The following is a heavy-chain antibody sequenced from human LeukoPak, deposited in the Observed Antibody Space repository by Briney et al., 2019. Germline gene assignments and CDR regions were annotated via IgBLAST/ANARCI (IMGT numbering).Heavy chain of an antibody. CDR3: GTPGQWPVYFDY. V-gene: IGHV3-23*01. D-gene: IGHD6-19*01. CDR1: GFTFSACS. J-gene: IGHJ4*02. CDR2: VSGSGTTT. Sequence: GGSLTLSCAASGFTFSACSMNWVRQAPGKGLEWVSGVSGSGTTTYYADSVKGRFTISRDNSKNTLFLQMNSLRADDTAVYYCGTPGQWPVYFDYWGPGTLVTVSS.